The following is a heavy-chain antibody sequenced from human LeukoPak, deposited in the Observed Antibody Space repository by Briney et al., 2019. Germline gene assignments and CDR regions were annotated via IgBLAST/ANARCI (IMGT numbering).Heavy chain of an antibody. V-gene: IGHV4-61*01. CDR3: ARTLYDYVWGSYRPNWFDP. CDR1: GGSVSSGSNY. CDR2: IYYSGST. Sequence: TSETLSLTCTVSGGSVSSGSNYWSWIRQPPGKRLEWIGYIYYSGSTNYNPSLNSRVTISVDTSKNQFSLKLSSVTAADTAVYYCARTLYDYVWGSYRPNWFDPWGQGTLVTVSS. D-gene: IGHD3-16*02. J-gene: IGHJ5*02.